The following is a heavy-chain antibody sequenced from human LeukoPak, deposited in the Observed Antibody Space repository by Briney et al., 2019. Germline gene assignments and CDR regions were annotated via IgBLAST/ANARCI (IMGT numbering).Heavy chain of an antibody. CDR2: IIPIFGTA. J-gene: IGHJ6*02. Sequence: GASVKVSCKASGGTFSSYAISWVRQAPGQGLEWMGGIIPIFGTANYAQKFQGRVTITADESTSTAYMELSSLRSEDTAVYYCARGDIVVVPAPYYGMDVWGQGTTVTVSS. CDR1: GGTFSSYA. V-gene: IGHV1-69*13. CDR3: ARGDIVVVPAPYYGMDV. D-gene: IGHD2-2*01.